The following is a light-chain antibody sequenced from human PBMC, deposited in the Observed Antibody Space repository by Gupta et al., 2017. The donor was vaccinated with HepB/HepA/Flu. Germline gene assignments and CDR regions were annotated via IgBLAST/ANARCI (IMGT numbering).Light chain of an antibody. CDR1: QGISNY. J-gene: IGKJ5*01. CDR2: AAS. Sequence: DNQMTQSPCSLSASVGDRVTITCRASQGISNYLAWYQQKPGKVPKLLIHAASTLQSGVPTRFSGSGSGTDFTLTISSLHPEDVATYYCQKYNSALSITFGQGTRLEIK. V-gene: IGKV1-27*01. CDR3: QKYNSALSIT.